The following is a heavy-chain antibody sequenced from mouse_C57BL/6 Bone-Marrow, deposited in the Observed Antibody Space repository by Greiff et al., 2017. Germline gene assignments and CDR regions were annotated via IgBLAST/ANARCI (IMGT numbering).Heavy chain of an antibody. CDR3: ARGTTVSV. CDR2: IYPGSGTT. D-gene: IGHD1-1*01. J-gene: IGHJ1*03. CDR1: GYTFTDYY. Sequence: QVQLQQSGAELVRPGASVKLSCKASGYTFTDYYINWVKQRPGQGLEWIGRIYPGSGTTYYNEKFKGKATLTAEKSSSTAYMQLSSLTSADYAVYCCARGTTVSVWGTGTTVTVSS. V-gene: IGHV1-76*01.